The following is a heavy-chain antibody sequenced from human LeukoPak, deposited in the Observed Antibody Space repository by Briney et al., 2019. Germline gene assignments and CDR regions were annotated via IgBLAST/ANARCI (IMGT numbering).Heavy chain of an antibody. Sequence: GGSLRLSCAASGFTFSSYAMSWVRQPPGKELEWVSAISCSGGSTYYADSVKGRFTISRDNSKNTVYLQMNSLRAEDTAVYYCAKGDIVVVPAANWFDPWGQGTLVTVSS. J-gene: IGHJ5*02. CDR1: GFTFSSYA. CDR2: ISCSGGST. CDR3: AKGDIVVVPAANWFDP. D-gene: IGHD2-2*01. V-gene: IGHV3-23*01.